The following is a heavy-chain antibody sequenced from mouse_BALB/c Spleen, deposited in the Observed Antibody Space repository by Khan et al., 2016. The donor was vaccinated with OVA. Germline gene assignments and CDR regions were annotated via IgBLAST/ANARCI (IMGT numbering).Heavy chain of an antibody. CDR2: IYPFNDDT. J-gene: IGHJ3*01. Sequence: VQLQQSGPELVKPGASVKMSCKASGYTFTSYVMHWVKQKPGLGIEWIGYIYPFNDDTKYNENFKGKATLTSDKSSRTAYMELSSLTSGASAFYYCAPVGNYYVSFAYWGQGTLVTVSA. CDR3: APVGNYYVSFAY. CDR1: GYTFTSYV. D-gene: IGHD1-1*01. V-gene: IGHV1S136*01.